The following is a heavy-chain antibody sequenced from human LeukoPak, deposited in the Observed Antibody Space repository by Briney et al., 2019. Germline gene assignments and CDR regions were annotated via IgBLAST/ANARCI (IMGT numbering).Heavy chain of an antibody. CDR2: FDPEDGET. CDR3: ARDEIYGSGSYYRIDY. V-gene: IGHV1-24*01. Sequence: GASVKVSCKVSGYTLTELSMHWVRQAPGKGLEWMGGFDPEDGETIYAQKFQGRVTMTEDTSTDTAYMELSRLRSDDTAVYYCARDEIYGSGSYYRIDYWGQGTLVTVSS. CDR1: GYTLTELS. J-gene: IGHJ4*02. D-gene: IGHD3-10*01.